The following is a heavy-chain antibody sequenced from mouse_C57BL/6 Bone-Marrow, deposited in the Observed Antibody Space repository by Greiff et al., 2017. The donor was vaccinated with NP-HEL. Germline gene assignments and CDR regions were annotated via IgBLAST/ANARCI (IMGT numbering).Heavy chain of an antibody. CDR2: IYPGDGDT. CDR3: ARSRYCYDSPYYYAMDY. J-gene: IGHJ4*01. CDR1: GYAFSSSW. V-gene: IGHV1-82*01. D-gene: IGHD1-1*01. Sequence: QVQLKESGPELVKPGASVKISCTASGYAFSSSWMNWVKQRPGKGLEWIGRIYPGDGDTNYNGKFKGTATLTADKSSSTAYMQLSSLTTEDCAVYFCARSRYCYDSPYYYAMDYWGQGTSVTVSS.